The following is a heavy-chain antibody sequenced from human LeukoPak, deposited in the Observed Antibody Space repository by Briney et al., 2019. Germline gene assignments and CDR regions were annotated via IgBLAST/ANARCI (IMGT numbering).Heavy chain of an antibody. CDR1: GGSISSSSYY. CDR2: IYYSGST. Sequence: PSETLSLTCTVSGGSISSSSYYWGWIRQPPGKGLEWIGSIYYSGSTYYNPSLKSRVTISVDTSKNQFSLKLSSVTAADTAVYYCLGELSVRRTYVGYWGQGTLVTVSS. D-gene: IGHD3-16*02. CDR3: LGELSVRRTYVGY. J-gene: IGHJ4*02. V-gene: IGHV4-39*01.